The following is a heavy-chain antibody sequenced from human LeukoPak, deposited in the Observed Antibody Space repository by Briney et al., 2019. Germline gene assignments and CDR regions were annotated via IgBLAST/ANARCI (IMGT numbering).Heavy chain of an antibody. Sequence: GGSRRLSCAASGFIFSNAWMSWVRQAPGKGLEWVSYISGSSIYTRYADSVKGRFTISRDNAKNSLYLQMNSLRAEDTALYYCVRDISGYYFDYWGQRPLVTVSS. CDR2: ISGSSIYT. J-gene: IGHJ4*02. CDR3: VRDISGYYFDY. CDR1: GFIFSNAW. D-gene: IGHD3-22*01. V-gene: IGHV3-11*05.